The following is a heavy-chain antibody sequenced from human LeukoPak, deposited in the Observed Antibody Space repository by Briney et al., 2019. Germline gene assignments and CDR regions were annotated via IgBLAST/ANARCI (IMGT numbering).Heavy chain of an antibody. CDR2: INPNSGDT. J-gene: IGHJ5*02. CDR3: ARDNSLRDTAWWFDP. D-gene: IGHD5-24*01. CDR1: GYIFTGYY. V-gene: IGHV1-2*02. Sequence: GASVKVSCKASGYIFTGYYMHWVRQAPGQGLEWMGWINPNSGDTNYAQKFQGRVTMTRDMATSTDYLEVSSLRSEDTAVYYCARDNSLRDTAWWFDPWGQGTLVTVSS.